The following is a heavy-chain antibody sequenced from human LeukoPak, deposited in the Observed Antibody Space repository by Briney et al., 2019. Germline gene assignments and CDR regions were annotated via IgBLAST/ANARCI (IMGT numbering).Heavy chain of an antibody. CDR1: GFTFDDYA. CDR2: ISWNSGRI. D-gene: IGHD3-22*01. CDR3: ARDGLPIYDSSGYYYS. Sequence: GGSLRLSCAASGFTFDDYAMHWVRQPPGEGLEWVSGISWNSGRIGYADSVKGRFTISRDNAKNSLYLQMNSLRAEDTAVYYCARDGLPIYDSSGYYYSWGQGTLVTVSS. J-gene: IGHJ4*02. V-gene: IGHV3-9*01.